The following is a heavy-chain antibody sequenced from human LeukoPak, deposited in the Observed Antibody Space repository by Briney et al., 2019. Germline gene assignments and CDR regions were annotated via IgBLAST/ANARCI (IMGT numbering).Heavy chain of an antibody. D-gene: IGHD2-15*01. CDR2: IIPILGIA. V-gene: IGHV1-69*04. J-gene: IGHJ4*02. CDR1: GGTFSSYA. CDR3: ARTSIVVVVAATPTQKPYFDY. Sequence: SVKVSCKASGGTFSSYAISWVRQAPGQGLEWMGRIIPILGIANYAQKFQGRVTITADKSTSTAYMELSSLRSEDTAVYYCARTSIVVVVAATPTQKPYFDYWGQGTLVTVSS.